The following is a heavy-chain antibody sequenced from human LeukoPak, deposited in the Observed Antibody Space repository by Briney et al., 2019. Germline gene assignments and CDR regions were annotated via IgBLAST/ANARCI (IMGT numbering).Heavy chain of an antibody. CDR3: ARAQADYVGNYLDY. CDR1: GFAFSPYG. D-gene: IGHD4-23*01. Sequence: PGRSLRISCAASGFAFSPYGMHWVRQAPGKGLDWVATIWYDGNTKYYADPVKGRFTISRDNSKNTLYLQMNSLRGEDTAVYYCARAQADYVGNYLDYWGQGNLVTVSS. CDR2: IWYDGNTK. V-gene: IGHV3-33*01. J-gene: IGHJ4*02.